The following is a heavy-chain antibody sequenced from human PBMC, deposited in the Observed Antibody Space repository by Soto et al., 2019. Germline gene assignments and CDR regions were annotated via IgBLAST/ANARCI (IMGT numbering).Heavy chain of an antibody. CDR2: INPSGGST. V-gene: IGHV1-46*01. CDR3: ARDHGHYYDSSGSLAFDI. D-gene: IGHD3-22*01. CDR1: GYTFTSYY. J-gene: IGHJ3*02. Sequence: ASVKVSCKASGYTFTSYYMHWVRQAPGQGLEWMGIINPSGGSTSYAQKFQGRVTISRDNSKNTLYLQMNSLRAEDTAVYYCARDHGHYYDSSGSLAFDIWGQGTMVTVSS.